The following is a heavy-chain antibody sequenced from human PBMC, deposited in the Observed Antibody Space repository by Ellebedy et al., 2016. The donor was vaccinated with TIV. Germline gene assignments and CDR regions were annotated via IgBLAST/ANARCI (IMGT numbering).Heavy chain of an antibody. J-gene: IGHJ4*02. CDR2: IIPILGLP. Sequence: AASVQVSCKAAGGTFTSDIISWVRQAPGQGLEWMGRIIPILGLPNYAQKFHVSVTITADKSTSTAYMELSSLTSEDTAVYYCASQIGYTHDITPFAQWGQGTLVTVSS. D-gene: IGHD5-18*01. V-gene: IGHV1-69*02. CDR3: ASQIGYTHDITPFAQ. CDR1: GGTFTSDI.